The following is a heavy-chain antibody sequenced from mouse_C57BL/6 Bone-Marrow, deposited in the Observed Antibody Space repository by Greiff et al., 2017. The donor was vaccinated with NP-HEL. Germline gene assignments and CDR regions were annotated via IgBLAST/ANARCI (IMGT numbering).Heavy chain of an antibody. Sequence: QVQLQQPGAELVKPGASVKMSCKASGYTFTSYGINWVKQRPGQGLEWIGDIYPGSGSTNYNEKFKSKVTLTVDKSSSTAYLQLSSLTSEDSAVYYCAKGYLFWYPRLAYWGQGTPLTVSA. V-gene: IGHV1-55*01. J-gene: IGHJ3*01. D-gene: IGHD3-1*01. CDR3: AKGYLFWYPRLAY. CDR2: IYPGSGST. CDR1: GYTFTSYG.